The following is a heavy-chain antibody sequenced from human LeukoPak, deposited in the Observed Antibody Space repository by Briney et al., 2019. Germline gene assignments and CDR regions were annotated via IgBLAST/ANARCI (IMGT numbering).Heavy chain of an antibody. CDR2: ISGSGGST. Sequence: GGSLRLSCAASGFTFSSYAMSWVRQAPGKGLEWVSDISGSGGSTYYADSVKGRFTISRDNSKNTLSLQMNSLRAEDTAVYYCAKFQSRGQYGDFDYWGQGTLVTVSS. J-gene: IGHJ4*02. D-gene: IGHD4-17*01. V-gene: IGHV3-23*01. CDR1: GFTFSSYA. CDR3: AKFQSRGQYGDFDY.